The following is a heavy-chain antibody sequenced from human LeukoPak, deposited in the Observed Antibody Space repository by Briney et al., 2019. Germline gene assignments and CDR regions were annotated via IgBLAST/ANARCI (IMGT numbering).Heavy chain of an antibody. CDR1: GYSFTSYW. V-gene: IGHV5-51*01. Sequence: GESLKISCKGSGYSFTSYWIGWVRQMPGKGLEWMGIIYPGDSDTRYSPSFQGQVTISADKSISTAYLQWSSLKASDTAMYYCAGRDGYDILSYDAFDIWGQGTMVTVSS. J-gene: IGHJ3*02. CDR3: AGRDGYDILSYDAFDI. D-gene: IGHD3-9*01. CDR2: IYPGDSDT.